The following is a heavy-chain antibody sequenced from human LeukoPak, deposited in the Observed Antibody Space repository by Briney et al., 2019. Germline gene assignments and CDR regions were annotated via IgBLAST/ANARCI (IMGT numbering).Heavy chain of an antibody. CDR1: GFSFSNYW. D-gene: IGHD3-10*01. J-gene: IGHJ2*01. Sequence: QPGGSLRVSCAASGFSFSNYWMHWVRQAPGRGLVWVSFINRDGSTTSNADSGKGRFTVSRDNAKNTLYLQMNSLRAEDTAVYYCARGKAGVDTNWYFDLWGRGTLVTVSS. CDR2: INRDGSTT. V-gene: IGHV3-74*01. CDR3: ARGKAGVDTNWYFDL.